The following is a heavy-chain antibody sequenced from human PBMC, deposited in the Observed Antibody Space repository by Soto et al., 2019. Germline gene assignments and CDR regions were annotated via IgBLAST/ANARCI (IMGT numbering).Heavy chain of an antibody. CDR2: INPNGGST. CDR1: EDTFTSYY. J-gene: IGHJ5*01. D-gene: IGHD3-10*01. V-gene: IGHV1-46*01. CDR3: ARSSGGVFGIIIERSNWLGS. Sequence: ASVKVSCKAPEDTFTSYYINWVRQAPGQGLEWMGIINPNGGSTRYAQKFQGRVTFTRDTPASTVYLELRSLRSDDTAFYYCARSSGGVFGIIIERSNWLGSWGKGTRVTVPS.